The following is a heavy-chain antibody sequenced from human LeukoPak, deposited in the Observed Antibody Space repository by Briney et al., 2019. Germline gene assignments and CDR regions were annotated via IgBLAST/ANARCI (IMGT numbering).Heavy chain of an antibody. CDR2: ISASGGET. J-gene: IGHJ4*02. D-gene: IGHD6-13*01. CDR3: AKDAAGPEY. V-gene: IGHV3-23*01. CDR1: GLTFSSYS. Sequence: GGSLRLSCVVSGLTFSSYSMTWVRQAPGKGLEWVSGISASGGETWYPDSVKGRFTISRDNSKNTLFLQMNSLRIEDTAIYYCAKDAAGPEYWGQGTLVTVSS.